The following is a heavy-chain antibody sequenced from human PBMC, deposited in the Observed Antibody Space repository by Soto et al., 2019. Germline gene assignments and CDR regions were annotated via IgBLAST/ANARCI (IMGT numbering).Heavy chain of an antibody. J-gene: IGHJ4*02. CDR3: VRDQYGDYSLEY. CDR1: GFTFTSYS. CDR2: LSSSSSYI. V-gene: IGHV3-21*01. Sequence: EVQLVESGGGLVKPGGSLRLSCAASGFTFTSYSMNWVRQAPGKGLEWVSSLSSSSSYIYYADSVKGRFTISRDNGKNSLYLQMKGLRAEDTAVYYGVRDQYGDYSLEYWGQGNLVTVSS. D-gene: IGHD4-17*01.